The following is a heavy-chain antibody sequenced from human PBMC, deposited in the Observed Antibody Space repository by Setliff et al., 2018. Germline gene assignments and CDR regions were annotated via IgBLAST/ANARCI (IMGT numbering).Heavy chain of an antibody. CDR3: ARCSGSYDAFDI. V-gene: IGHV4-31*01. D-gene: IGHD1-26*01. J-gene: IGHJ3*02. Sequence: TLSLTCTVPGGSISSGGYYWSWIRQHPGMGLEWIGYIYYSGSTYHNPSLKTLVTISVDTSKNQFSLKLSSVTAADTAVYYCARCSGSYDAFDIWGQGTMVTVSS. CDR1: GGSISSGGYY. CDR2: IYYSGST.